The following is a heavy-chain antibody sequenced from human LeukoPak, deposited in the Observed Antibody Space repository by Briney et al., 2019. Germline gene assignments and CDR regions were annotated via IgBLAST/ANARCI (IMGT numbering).Heavy chain of an antibody. Sequence: SETLSLTCDVSGYSISSGHYWGWIRQPPGKGLEYIGSIHHRGSTYYNPSLKSRVTISVDTSKDQFSLKLSSVTAADTAVYYCARRYCSSTSCYLDYWGQGILVTVSS. CDR3: ARRYCSSTSCYLDY. V-gene: IGHV4-38-2*01. J-gene: IGHJ4*02. CDR1: GYSISSGHY. D-gene: IGHD2-2*01. CDR2: IHHRGST.